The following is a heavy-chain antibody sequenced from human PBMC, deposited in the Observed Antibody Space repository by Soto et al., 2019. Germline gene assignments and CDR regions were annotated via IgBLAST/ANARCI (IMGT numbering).Heavy chain of an antibody. D-gene: IGHD2-15*01. Sequence: VQLVESGGGLVQPGGSLRLSCAASGFTFSSYWMHWVRQAPGKGLVWVSRINSDGSSTSYADSVKGRFTISRDNAKNTLYLQMNSLRAEDTAVYYCASVAVNSRELYYYYYYGMDVWGQGTTVTVSS. CDR3: ASVAVNSRELYYYYYYGMDV. V-gene: IGHV3-74*01. CDR2: INSDGSST. J-gene: IGHJ6*02. CDR1: GFTFSSYW.